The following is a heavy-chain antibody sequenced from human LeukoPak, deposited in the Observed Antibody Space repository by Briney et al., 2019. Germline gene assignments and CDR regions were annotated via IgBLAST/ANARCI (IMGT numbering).Heavy chain of an antibody. CDR1: GYTFTSYG. V-gene: IGHV1-18*01. Sequence: ASVKVSCKASGYTFTSYGIRWVRQAPGQGLEWVGWISAYNGNTNYAQKLQGRVTMTTDTSTSTAYMELRSLRSDDTAVYYCARDLRLEPPDYWGQGTLVTVSS. J-gene: IGHJ4*02. D-gene: IGHD1-1*01. CDR3: ARDLRLEPPDY. CDR2: ISAYNGNT.